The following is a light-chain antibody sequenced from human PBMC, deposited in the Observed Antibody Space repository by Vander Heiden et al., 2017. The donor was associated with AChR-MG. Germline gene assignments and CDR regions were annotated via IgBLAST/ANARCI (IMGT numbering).Light chain of an antibody. V-gene: IGLV3-19*01. CDR1: SLRSIY. CDR2: GGN. Sequence: SSELTLDPTVSVALGQAVTITCQGDSLRSIYASWYQQKPGQAPVLVIYGGNRRPSGIPDRFSGASSGHTASLTITGAQAEDEADYYGGSWDSSLGLFGGGTKLTVL. J-gene: IGLJ3*02. CDR3: GSWDSSLGL.